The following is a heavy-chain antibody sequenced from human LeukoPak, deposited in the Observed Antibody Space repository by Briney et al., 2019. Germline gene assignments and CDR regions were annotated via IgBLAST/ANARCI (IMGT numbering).Heavy chain of an antibody. CDR2: IYHSGNT. CDR3: ARVGSSGSYYHLDY. CDR1: GYSISSGYY. V-gene: IGHV4-38-2*02. Sequence: PSETLSLTCTVSGYSISSGYYWGWIRQPPGEGLEWIGSIYHSGNTYYNPSLKSRVTISVDTSKNQFSLKLTAVTAADTAMYYCARVGSSGSYYHLDYWGQGTLVTVSS. J-gene: IGHJ4*02. D-gene: IGHD1-26*01.